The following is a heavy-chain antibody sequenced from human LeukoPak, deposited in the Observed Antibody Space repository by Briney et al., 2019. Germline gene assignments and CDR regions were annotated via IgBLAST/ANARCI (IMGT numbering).Heavy chain of an antibody. CDR3: VRGADY. CDR2: INSDGSKT. CDR1: GLIFSSSW. Sequence: GGSLRLSCAASGLIFSSSWMHSIRQAPGKGLVWVSRINSDGSKTDYADSVKGRFTISRDNAKNTLYLQMDSLIDEDTAIYYGVRGADYWGQGTLVTVSS. V-gene: IGHV3-74*01. J-gene: IGHJ4*02.